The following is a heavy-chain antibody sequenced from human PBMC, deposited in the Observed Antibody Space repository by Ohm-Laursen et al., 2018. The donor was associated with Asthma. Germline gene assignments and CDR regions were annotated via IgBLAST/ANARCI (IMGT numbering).Heavy chain of an antibody. Sequence: SLRLSCTASGFTFSSYAMSWVRQAPGKGLEWVSGISSSGGSTYYADNVKGRFTISRDNSKNTLYLQMNSLRAEDTAVYYCATPYYYDSSGSDWYFDLWGRGTLVTVSS. CDR2: ISSSGGST. D-gene: IGHD3-22*01. CDR3: ATPYYYDSSGSDWYFDL. CDR1: GFTFSSYA. V-gene: IGHV3-23*01. J-gene: IGHJ2*01.